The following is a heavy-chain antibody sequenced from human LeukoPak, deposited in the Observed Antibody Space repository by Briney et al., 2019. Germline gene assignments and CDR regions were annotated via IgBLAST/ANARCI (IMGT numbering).Heavy chain of an antibody. D-gene: IGHD5-24*01. CDR1: GFVFSNYE. Sequence: GGSLRLSRTISGFVFSNYEMIWVRQAPGKGLKWIVHISSTGMTRFYAASVRGRFTISRDNTENSLYLEMINLRAEDTALYYCAREDGYNPGDYWGQGTLVTVSA. V-gene: IGHV3-48*03. J-gene: IGHJ4*02. CDR3: AREDGYNPGDY. CDR2: ISSTGMTR.